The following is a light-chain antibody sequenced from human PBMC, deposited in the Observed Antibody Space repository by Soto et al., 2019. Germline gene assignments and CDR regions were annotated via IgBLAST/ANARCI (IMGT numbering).Light chain of an antibody. CDR1: QSISSY. CDR2: AAS. V-gene: IGKV1-39*01. Sequence: DIQMTQSPSSLSASVGDRVTITCRASQSISSYLNWYQQRPGKAPKLLIYAASSLQSGVPSRFSGSGSGTDFTLTISSLQPEDFAVYYCQQYGSSPGTFGQGTKVDIK. J-gene: IGKJ1*01. CDR3: QQYGSSPGT.